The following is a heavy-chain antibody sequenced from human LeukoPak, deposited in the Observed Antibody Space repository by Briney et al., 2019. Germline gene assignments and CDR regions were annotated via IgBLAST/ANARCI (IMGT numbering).Heavy chain of an antibody. CDR2: IYYSGST. Sequence: SETLSLTCTVSGGSISSYYWSWIRQPPGKGLEWIGYIYYSGSTNYNPSLKGRVTISVDTSKNQFSLKLSSVTAADTAVYYCARESGGAPLQSFAFDIWGQGTMVTVSS. CDR3: ARESGGAPLQSFAFDI. CDR1: GGSISSYY. V-gene: IGHV4-59*01. D-gene: IGHD4-11*01. J-gene: IGHJ3*02.